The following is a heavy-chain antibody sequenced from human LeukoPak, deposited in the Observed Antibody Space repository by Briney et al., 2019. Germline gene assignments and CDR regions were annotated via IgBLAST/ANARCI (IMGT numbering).Heavy chain of an antibody. V-gene: IGHV3-30*18. CDR2: ISYDGSNQ. D-gene: IGHD1-26*01. CDR1: GFTFSSYG. Sequence: GWSLRLSCAASGFTFSSYGMHWVRQAPGKGLEWVAVISYDGSNQYYPDSVKGRFTISRDNSKNTPYLQMNSLRGEDTAVYYCAKEDRSISGSFRFDSWGQGTLVTVSS. CDR3: AKEDRSISGSFRFDS. J-gene: IGHJ4*02.